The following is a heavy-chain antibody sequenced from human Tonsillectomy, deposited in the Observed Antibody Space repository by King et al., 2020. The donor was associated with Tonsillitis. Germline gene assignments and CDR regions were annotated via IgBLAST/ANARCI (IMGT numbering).Heavy chain of an antibody. Sequence: VQLVESGGGVVQPGRSLRLSCAASGFTFSNFAMHWVRQAPGKGLEGMAGISYDGRNEYYADSVKCRFTISRDKSKNTLYLQMNSLRAEETAVYYCARDSDYGDYGFDYWGQGTLVTVSS. CDR2: ISYDGRNE. V-gene: IGHV3-30*04. CDR3: ARDSDYGDYGFDY. J-gene: IGHJ4*02. D-gene: IGHD4-17*01. CDR1: GFTFSNFA.